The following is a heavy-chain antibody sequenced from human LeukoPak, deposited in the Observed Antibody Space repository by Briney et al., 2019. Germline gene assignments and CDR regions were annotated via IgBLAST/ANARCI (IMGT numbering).Heavy chain of an antibody. CDR3: ARRVGGTPDY. CDR1: GFTFSDYA. V-gene: IGHV3-23*01. D-gene: IGHD1-26*01. J-gene: IGHJ4*02. CDR2: IGGDGRGK. Sequence: GGSLRLSCAASGFTFSDYAVMWVRQAPGEGLEWVSAIGGDGRGKDYADSVKGRFIISRDNSKNTVFLQMNSLRAEDTALYYCARRVGGTPDYWGLGTLVTVSS.